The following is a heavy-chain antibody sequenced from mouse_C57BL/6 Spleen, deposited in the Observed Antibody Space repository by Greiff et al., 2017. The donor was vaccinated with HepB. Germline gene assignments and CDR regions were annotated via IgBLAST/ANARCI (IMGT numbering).Heavy chain of an antibody. CDR1: GYTFTSYW. D-gene: IGHD1-1*01. J-gene: IGHJ2*01. Sequence: QVQLQQPGAELVKPGASVKMSCKASGYTFTSYWITWVKQRPGQGLEWIGDIYPGSGSTNYNEKFKSKATLTVDTSSSTAYMQLSSLTSEDSAVYYCARYYGSSYGRYCDYWGQGTTLTVSS. V-gene: IGHV1-55*01. CDR2: IYPGSGST. CDR3: ARYYGSSYGRYCDY.